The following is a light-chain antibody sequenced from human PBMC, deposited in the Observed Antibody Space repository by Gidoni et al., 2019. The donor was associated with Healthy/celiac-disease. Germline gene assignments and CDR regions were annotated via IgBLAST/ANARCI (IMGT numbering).Light chain of an antibody. CDR2: KAS. CDR1: QSISSW. J-gene: IGKJ1*01. Sequence: DIQMPQSPSTLSASVGDRVTITCRASQSISSWLAWYQQKPGKAPKLLIYKASSLESGVPSRFSGSGSGTEFTLTISSLQPDDFATYYCQQYKSYSSFGQGTKVEIK. CDR3: QQYKSYSS. V-gene: IGKV1-5*03.